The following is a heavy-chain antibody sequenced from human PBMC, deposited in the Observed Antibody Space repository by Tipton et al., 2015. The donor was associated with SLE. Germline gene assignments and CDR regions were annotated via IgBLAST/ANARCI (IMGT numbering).Heavy chain of an antibody. CDR3: ARGPYCSGTSCYRSFDY. J-gene: IGHJ4*02. Sequence: TLSLTCAVYGGSFSGYYWTWIRQSPGKGREWIGEITHIGSAKYNPSLKSRVTMSVDTSKNQFSLNVSSVAASDTSVYYCARGPYCSGTSCYRSFDYWGQGTLVTVSS. D-gene: IGHD2-2*01. V-gene: IGHV4-34*01. CDR2: ITHIGSA. CDR1: GGSFSGYY.